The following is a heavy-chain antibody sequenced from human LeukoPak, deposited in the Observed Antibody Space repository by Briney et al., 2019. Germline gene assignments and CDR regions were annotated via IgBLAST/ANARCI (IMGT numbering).Heavy chain of an antibody. CDR1: GFTFTNSA. CDR2: IVVGSGST. V-gene: IGHV1-58*02. CDR3: AADSYSNYQYYGMDV. J-gene: IGHJ6*02. Sequence: TSVKVSCKASGFTFTNSAMQWVRQARGQRLEWIGWIVVGSGSTNCAQKFQERVTITRDMSTSTAYMELSSLRSEDTAVYYCAADSYSNYQYYGMDVWGQGTTVTVSS. D-gene: IGHD4-11*01.